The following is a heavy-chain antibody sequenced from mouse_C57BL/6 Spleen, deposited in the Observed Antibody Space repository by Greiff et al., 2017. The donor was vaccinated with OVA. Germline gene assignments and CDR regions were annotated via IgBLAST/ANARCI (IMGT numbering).Heavy chain of an antibody. CDR2: IDPEDGDT. D-gene: IGHD2-4*01. J-gene: IGHJ3*01. CDR3: TTACYDYDGGVAY. CDR1: GFNIKDYY. V-gene: IGHV14-1*01. Sequence: VQLQQSGAELVRPGASVKLSCTASGFNIKDYYMHWVKQRPEQGLEWIGRIDPEDGDTEYAPKFQGKATMTADTSSNTAYLQLSSLTSEDTAVYYCTTACYDYDGGVAYWGQGTLVTVSA.